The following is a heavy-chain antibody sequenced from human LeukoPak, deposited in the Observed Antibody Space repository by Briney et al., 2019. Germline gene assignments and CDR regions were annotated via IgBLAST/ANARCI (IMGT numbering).Heavy chain of an antibody. Sequence: SETLSLTCAVSGGSISSYYWSWIRQPPGKGLEWIGYIYYSGSTNYNPSLKSRVTISVDKSKNQFSLKLSSVTAADTAVYYCARSPYYGSGSYFDYWGQGTLVTVSS. CDR1: GGSISSYY. CDR2: IYYSGST. CDR3: ARSPYYGSGSYFDY. D-gene: IGHD3-10*01. J-gene: IGHJ4*02. V-gene: IGHV4-59*12.